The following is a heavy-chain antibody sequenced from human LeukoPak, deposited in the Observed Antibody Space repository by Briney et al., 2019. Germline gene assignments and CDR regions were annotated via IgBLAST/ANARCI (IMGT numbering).Heavy chain of an antibody. V-gene: IGHV3-48*03. CDR1: GFTFSSYE. CDR3: ARDFTVRFDY. Sequence: GGPLRLSCAASGFTFSSYEMNWVRQAPGKGLEWVSYISSSGSTIYYADSVKGRFTISRDNAKNSLYLQMNSLRAEDTAVYYCARDFTVRFDYWGQGTLVTVSS. J-gene: IGHJ4*02. CDR2: ISSSGSTI.